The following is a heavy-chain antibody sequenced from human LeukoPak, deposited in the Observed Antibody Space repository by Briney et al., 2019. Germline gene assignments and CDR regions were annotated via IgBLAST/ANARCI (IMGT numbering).Heavy chain of an antibody. J-gene: IGHJ3*02. CDR2: ISVYNGNT. V-gene: IGHV1-18*04. CDR3: ATTGDAFDM. D-gene: IGHD4-17*01. Sequence: ASVKVSCKASGYTFTGYYMHWVRQAPGQGLEWMGWISVYNGNTKCAQKVQGRVTMTTDTSTSTAYMELRSLRSDDTAVYYCATTGDAFDMWGQGTMVTVSS. CDR1: GYTFTGYY.